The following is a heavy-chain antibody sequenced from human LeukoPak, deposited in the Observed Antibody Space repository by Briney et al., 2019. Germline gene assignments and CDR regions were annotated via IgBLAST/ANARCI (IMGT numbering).Heavy chain of an antibody. V-gene: IGHV1-46*01. CDR1: GYTFTSYY. Sequence: ASVKVSCKASGYTFTSYYMHWVQQAPGQGLEWMGIINPSGGSTSYAQKFQGRVTMTRDTSTSTVYMELSSLRSEDTAVYYCAREDLRIAAPDYWGQGTLVTVSS. CDR3: AREDLRIAAPDY. D-gene: IGHD6-13*01. CDR2: INPSGGST. J-gene: IGHJ4*02.